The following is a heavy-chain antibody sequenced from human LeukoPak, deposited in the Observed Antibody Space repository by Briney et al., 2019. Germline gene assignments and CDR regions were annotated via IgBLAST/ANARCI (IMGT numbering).Heavy chain of an antibody. J-gene: IGHJ4*02. V-gene: IGHV3-48*01. D-gene: IGHD1-26*01. CDR3: ARDVGATDFDC. Sequence: PGGSLRLSCAASGFTFSSYNMNWARQAPGKGLEWVSHISRRTSTIYYADSVKGRFTISRDNAKKSLYLEMNSLRAEDTAVYYCARDVGATDFDCWGQGTLVTVSS. CDR2: ISRRTSTI. CDR1: GFTFSSYN.